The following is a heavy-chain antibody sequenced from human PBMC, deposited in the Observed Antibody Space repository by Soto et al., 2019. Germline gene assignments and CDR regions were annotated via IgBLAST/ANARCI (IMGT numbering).Heavy chain of an antibody. Sequence: EVQLVESGGGLVQWGGSLRLSCAASGFTFSSYSVNWVRQAPGKGLEWVSYISSGSKTICYADSVKGRFTVSRDNAKNSQYLQMNSLRDEDTAVYYCAREDILGARSFDYWGQGTLVTVSS. V-gene: IGHV3-48*02. CDR1: GFTFSSYS. CDR3: AREDILGARSFDY. D-gene: IGHD1-26*01. CDR2: ISSGSKTI. J-gene: IGHJ4*02.